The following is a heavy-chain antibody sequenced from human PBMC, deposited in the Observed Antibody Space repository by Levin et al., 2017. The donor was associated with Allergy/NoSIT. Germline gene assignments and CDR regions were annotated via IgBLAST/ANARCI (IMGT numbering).Heavy chain of an antibody. V-gene: IGHV3-21*01. J-gene: IGHJ4*02. CDR1: GFTFSSYS. CDR3: ARDPSSSPPRDY. CDR2: ISSSSSYI. Sequence: SCAASGFTFSSYSMNWVRQAPGKGLEWVSSISSSSSYIYYADSVKGRFTISRDNAKNSLYLQMNSLRAEDTAVYYCARDPSSSPPRDYWGQGTLVTVSS. D-gene: IGHD6-6*01.